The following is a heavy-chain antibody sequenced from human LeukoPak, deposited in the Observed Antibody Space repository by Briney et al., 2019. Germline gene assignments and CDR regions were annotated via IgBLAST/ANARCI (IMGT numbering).Heavy chain of an antibody. Sequence: SETLSLTCTVSGYSISSGYYWGWIRQPPGKGLEWIGSIYHSGSTYYNPSLKSRVTISVDTSKNQFSLKLSSVTAADTAVYYCARVYYDTQGPSQAERWDAFDIWGQGTMVTVSS. CDR3: ARVYYDTQGPSQAERWDAFDI. V-gene: IGHV4-38-2*02. CDR1: GYSISSGYY. CDR2: IYHSGST. D-gene: IGHD3-22*01. J-gene: IGHJ3*02.